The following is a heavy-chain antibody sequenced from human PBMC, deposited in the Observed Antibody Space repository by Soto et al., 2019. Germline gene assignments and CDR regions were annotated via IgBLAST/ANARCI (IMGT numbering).Heavy chain of an antibody. Sequence: LRLSFAASGFTFSSYDMHWVRQATGKGLEWVSAIGTAGDTYYPGSVKGRFTISRENAKNSLYLQMNSLRAGDTAVYYCARAPSQSTLAAAGTSAYGMDVWGQGTTVTVSS. CDR3: ARAPSQSTLAAAGTSAYGMDV. CDR1: GFTFSSYD. D-gene: IGHD6-13*01. V-gene: IGHV3-13*01. CDR2: IGTAGDT. J-gene: IGHJ6*02.